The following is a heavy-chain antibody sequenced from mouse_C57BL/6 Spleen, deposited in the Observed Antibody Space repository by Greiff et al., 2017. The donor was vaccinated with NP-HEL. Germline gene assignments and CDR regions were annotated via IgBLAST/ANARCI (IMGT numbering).Heavy chain of an antibody. V-gene: IGHV1-82*01. Sequence: VQLQQSGPELVKPGASVKISCKASGYAFSSSWMNWVKQRPGQGLEWIGRIYPGDGDTNYNGKFKGKATLTADKSSSTAYMQLSSLTSEDSAVYFCARSRSTMVYFDDWGKGTTLTVSS. CDR1: GYAFSSSW. D-gene: IGHD2-2*01. J-gene: IGHJ2*01. CDR3: ARSRSTMVYFDD. CDR2: IYPGDGDT.